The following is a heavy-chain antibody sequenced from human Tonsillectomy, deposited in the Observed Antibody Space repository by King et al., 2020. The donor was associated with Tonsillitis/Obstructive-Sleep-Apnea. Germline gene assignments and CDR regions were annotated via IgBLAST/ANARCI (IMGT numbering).Heavy chain of an antibody. D-gene: IGHD5-18*01. V-gene: IGHV3-9*01. J-gene: IGHJ4*02. CDR3: AKDIHHSYGWFFDY. CDR1: GFTFDDYA. CDR2: ISWNRGYI. Sequence: VQLVESGGNLVQPGRSLRLSCAASGFTFDDYAMHWVRQAPGKGLEWVSGISWNRGYIVYADSVKGRFTISRDNAKNSLYLQMNSLRAEDTALYYCAKDIHHSYGWFFDYWGQGTLVTVSS.